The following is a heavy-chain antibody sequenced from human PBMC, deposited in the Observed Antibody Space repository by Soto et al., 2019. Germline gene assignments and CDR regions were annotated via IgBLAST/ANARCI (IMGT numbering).Heavy chain of an antibody. J-gene: IGHJ4*02. Sequence: SETLSITCTVSVGSISICDYYWSWIRHPPGKGLECIVYIYYSGSTYYNPSLKSRVTISVDTSKNQFSLKLSSVTVADTAVYYCAREPEHNSQYYFDYWGQGTLVTVSS. CDR3: AREPEHNSQYYFDY. CDR2: IYYSGST. CDR1: VGSISICDYY. D-gene: IGHD1-20*01. V-gene: IGHV4-30-4*01.